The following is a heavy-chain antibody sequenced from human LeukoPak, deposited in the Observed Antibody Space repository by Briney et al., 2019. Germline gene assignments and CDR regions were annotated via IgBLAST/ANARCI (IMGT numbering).Heavy chain of an antibody. D-gene: IGHD6-19*01. CDR2: IIPILGIA. Sequence: SVKVSCKASGGTFSNYAISWVRQAPGQGLEWMGRIIPILGIANYAQKFQGRVTITADKSTSTAYMELSSLRSEDTAVYYCARGVTYSSGWSYYYYGMDVWGQGATVTVSS. CDR3: ARGVTYSSGWSYYYYGMDV. J-gene: IGHJ6*02. CDR1: GGTFSNYA. V-gene: IGHV1-69*04.